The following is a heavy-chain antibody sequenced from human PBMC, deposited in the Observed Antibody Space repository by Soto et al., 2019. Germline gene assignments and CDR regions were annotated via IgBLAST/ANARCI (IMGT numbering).Heavy chain of an antibody. V-gene: IGHV3-66*01. CDR3: VREKVTMIVGFYYFDY. Sequence: GGSLRLSCAASGFTVSSNYMSWVRQAPGKGLEWVSVIYAGGNTHYADSVEGRFTISRDNSNNMLYLLINSLRAEDTAVYYCVREKVTMIVGFYYFDYWGQGTRVTVSS. CDR1: GFTVSSNY. D-gene: IGHD3-22*01. CDR2: IYAGGNT. J-gene: IGHJ4*02.